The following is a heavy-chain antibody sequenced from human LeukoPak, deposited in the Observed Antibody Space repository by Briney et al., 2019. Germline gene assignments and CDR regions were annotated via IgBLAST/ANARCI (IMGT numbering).Heavy chain of an antibody. CDR2: ISCSGGST. V-gene: IGHV3-23*01. J-gene: IGHJ4*02. CDR1: GFTLSNYA. Sequence: GGSLRLSCAASGFTLSNYAMSWVRQAPGKGLEWVSAISCSGGSTYYADSVKGRFTISRDNSKNTLYLQMNRLRAEDTAVYYCAKVPWFYSSGWYDYWGQGTLVTVSS. CDR3: AKVPWFYSSGWYDY. D-gene: IGHD6-19*01.